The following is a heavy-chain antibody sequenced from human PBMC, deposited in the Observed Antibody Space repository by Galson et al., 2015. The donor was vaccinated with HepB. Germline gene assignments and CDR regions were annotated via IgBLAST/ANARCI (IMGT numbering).Heavy chain of an antibody. CDR2: IYYSGST. J-gene: IGHJ4*02. CDR1: GGSISSYY. CDR3: ARSTPVEINY. D-gene: IGHD5-24*01. Sequence: ETLSLTCTVSGGSISSYYWSWIRQPPGKGLEWIGYIYYSGSTNYNPSLKGRVTISVDTSKNQFSLKLSSVTAADTAVYYCARSTPVEINYWGQGTLVTVSS. V-gene: IGHV4-59*01.